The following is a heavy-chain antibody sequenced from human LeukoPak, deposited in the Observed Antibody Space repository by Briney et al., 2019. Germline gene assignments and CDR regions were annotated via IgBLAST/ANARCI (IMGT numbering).Heavy chain of an antibody. Sequence: ASVKISCKASGYTFTNYDINWVRRATGQGLEWMGWMNPNSGNTGYAQKFQGRVTMTRSTSISTAYMELSSLTSEDTAVYYCARVSLGYCSGGTCYFQDHWGQGTLVTVSS. CDR1: GYTFTNYD. J-gene: IGHJ4*02. D-gene: IGHD2-15*01. V-gene: IGHV1-8*01. CDR2: MNPNSGNT. CDR3: ARVSLGYCSGGTCYFQDH.